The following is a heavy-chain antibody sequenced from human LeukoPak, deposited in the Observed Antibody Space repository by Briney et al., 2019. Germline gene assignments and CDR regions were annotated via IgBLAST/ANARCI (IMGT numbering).Heavy chain of an antibody. V-gene: IGHV1-3*01. D-gene: IGHD3-22*01. Sequence: ASVKVSCKASGYTFTSYAMHWVRQAPGQRLEWMGWINAGNGNTKYSQKFQGRVTITRDTSASTAYMELRSLRPDDTAVYYCARVVFNYYDSSGYGYGGWFDPWGQGTLVTVSS. CDR3: ARVVFNYYDSSGYGYGGWFDP. CDR1: GYTFTSYA. CDR2: INAGNGNT. J-gene: IGHJ5*02.